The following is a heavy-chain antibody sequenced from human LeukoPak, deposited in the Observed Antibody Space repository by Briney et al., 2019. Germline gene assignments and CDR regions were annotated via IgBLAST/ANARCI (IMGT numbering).Heavy chain of an antibody. J-gene: IGHJ4*02. CDR1: GYIFTDYF. V-gene: IGHV1-2*02. CDR3: ARDLGITCISTSCPPDY. CDR2: INSNTGGT. Sequence: ASVKVSCKASGYIFTDYFMHWVRQAPGQGLEWMGWINSNTGGTNYVQKFQGRVTMTRDTSISTLYMELSSLRSDDTAVYYCARDLGITCISTSCPPDYWGQGTLVTVSS. D-gene: IGHD2-2*01.